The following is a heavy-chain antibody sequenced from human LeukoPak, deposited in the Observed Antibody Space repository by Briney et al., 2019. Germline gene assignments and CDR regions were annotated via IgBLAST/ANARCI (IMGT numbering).Heavy chain of an antibody. J-gene: IGHJ4*02. D-gene: IGHD6-19*01. V-gene: IGHV3-30*02. CDR2: IRTDGSSI. CDR1: ASSFGSHP. CDR3: AKVLHNGWGPFDY. Sequence: SLRLSCTTSASSFGSHPIHWVRQATGRGLERVAFIRTDGSSIQYADSVKGRFTISRDNSKTTLSLQMNSLRVEDTAVYYCAKVLHNGWGPFDYWGQGTLVTVSS.